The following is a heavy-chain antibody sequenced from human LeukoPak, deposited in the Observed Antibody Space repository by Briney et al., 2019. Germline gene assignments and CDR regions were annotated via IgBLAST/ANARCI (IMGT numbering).Heavy chain of an antibody. CDR2: ISSSSSYI. J-gene: IGHJ5*02. Sequence: GGSLRLSCAASGFTFSSYSMNWVRQAPGEGLEWVSSISSSSSYIYYADSVKGRFTISRDNAKNSLYLQMNSLRAEDTAVYYCARGSGMMDYFDSSGRTDWFDPWGQGTLVTVSS. D-gene: IGHD3-22*01. CDR3: ARGSGMMDYFDSSGRTDWFDP. CDR1: GFTFSSYS. V-gene: IGHV3-21*01.